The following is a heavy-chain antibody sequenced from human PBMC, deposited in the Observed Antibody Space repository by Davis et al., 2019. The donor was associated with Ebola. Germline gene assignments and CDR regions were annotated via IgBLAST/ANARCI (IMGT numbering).Heavy chain of an antibody. V-gene: IGHV3-30*03. J-gene: IGHJ4*02. D-gene: IGHD3-10*01. CDR2: ISYDGSNK. CDR1: GFTFSSYG. Sequence: GESLKISCAASGFTFSSYGMHWVRQAPGKGLEWVAVISYDGSNKYYADSVKGRFTISRDNSKNTLFLQMNSLRAEDTAVYYCARGAITMVRGAVWYWGQGTLVTVSS. CDR3: ARGAITMVRGAVWY.